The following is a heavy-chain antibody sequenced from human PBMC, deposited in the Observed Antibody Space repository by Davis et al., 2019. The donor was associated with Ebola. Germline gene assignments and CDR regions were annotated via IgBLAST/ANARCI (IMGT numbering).Heavy chain of an antibody. CDR2: IKQDGSEK. Sequence: GESLKISCAASGFTFSSYWMSWVRQAPGKGLEWVANIKQDGSEKYYVDSVKGRFTISRDNAKNSLYLQMNSLRAEDTAVYYCARDLTTVTTSWFDPWGQETLVTVSS. CDR1: GFTFSSYW. CDR3: ARDLTTVTTSWFDP. J-gene: IGHJ5*02. D-gene: IGHD4-17*01. V-gene: IGHV3-7*01.